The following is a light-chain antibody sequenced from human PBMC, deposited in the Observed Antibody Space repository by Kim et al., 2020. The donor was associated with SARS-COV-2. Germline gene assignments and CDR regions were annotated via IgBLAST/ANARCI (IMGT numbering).Light chain of an antibody. Sequence: LGQNVRITCQGDSLRRYYASWYQQKPGQAPVLVIYGKNNRPSGIPDRFSGSSSGNTASLTITGAQAEDEADYYCNSRDSSGNHLRVFGTGTKVTVL. J-gene: IGLJ1*01. CDR2: GKN. CDR1: SLRRYY. CDR3: NSRDSSGNHLRV. V-gene: IGLV3-19*01.